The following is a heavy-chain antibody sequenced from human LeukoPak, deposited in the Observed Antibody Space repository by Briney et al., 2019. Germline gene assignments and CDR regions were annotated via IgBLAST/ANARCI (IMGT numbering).Heavy chain of an antibody. CDR1: GYTFTSYG. D-gene: IGHD2-2*01. J-gene: IGHJ6*02. CDR2: ISAYNGYT. V-gene: IGHV1-18*01. Sequence: ASVTVSCKASGYTFTSYGVSWVRQAPGRGLEWMGWISAYNGYTDYAEKFQGRVTMTTDTSTSTAYMELRSLRSVATAVYYCARRFAKDYQLPEVFHHDMDVWGQGTTVTVSS. CDR3: ARRFAKDYQLPEVFHHDMDV.